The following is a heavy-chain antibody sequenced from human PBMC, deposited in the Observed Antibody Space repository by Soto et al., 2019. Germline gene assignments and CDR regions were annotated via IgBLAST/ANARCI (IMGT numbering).Heavy chain of an antibody. CDR2: ITISGNYI. CDR3: AKVGVLRTNFRWFDL. J-gene: IGHJ5*02. V-gene: IGHV3-21*01. Sequence: GSLRLSCAASGFAFQTYTMEWLRQPPGKGLEWVSSITISGNYIYYADSVKGRFTISRDNGRNSVYLQMNSLRAEDTAVYYCAKVGVLRTNFRWFDLWGQGTLVTVSS. CDR1: GFAFQTYT. D-gene: IGHD2-8*01.